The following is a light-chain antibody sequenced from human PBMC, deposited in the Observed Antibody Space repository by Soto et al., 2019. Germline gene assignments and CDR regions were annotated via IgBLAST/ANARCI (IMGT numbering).Light chain of an antibody. CDR3: QQRSTWLYT. J-gene: IGKJ2*01. V-gene: IGKV3-11*01. Sequence: EIVLTQSPATLSLSPGERATLSCRASQSVSSYLDSYQQKPGQAPRLVIYDASNMATGIPARFSGSGSGTDFTLTISSLEPEDFAVYYCQQRSTWLYTFGQGTKVEIK. CDR2: DAS. CDR1: QSVSSY.